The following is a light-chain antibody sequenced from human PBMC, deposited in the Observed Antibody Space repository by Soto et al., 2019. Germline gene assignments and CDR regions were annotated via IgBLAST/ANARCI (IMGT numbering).Light chain of an antibody. CDR3: RTWDSSLRSCSV. V-gene: IGLV1-51*01. J-gene: IGLJ1*01. CDR2: DNN. CDR1: SSNIGNNY. Sequence: QSVLTQPPSVSAAPGQKVTISCSGSSSNIGNNYVSWYQQLPGTAPKLLIYDNNKRPSGIPDRFSGSKSGTSATLGITRLHTGDEADYFCRTWDSSLRSCSVFGCRTTVPVL.